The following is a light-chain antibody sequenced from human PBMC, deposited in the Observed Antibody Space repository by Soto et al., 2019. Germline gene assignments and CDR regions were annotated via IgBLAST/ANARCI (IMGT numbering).Light chain of an antibody. V-gene: IGLV2-14*01. CDR2: EVI. CDR3: SSYTTTSSVA. J-gene: IGLJ2*01. CDR1: SSDVGGYNY. Sequence: QSVLTQPASVSGSPGQSITISCTGSSSDVGGYNYVSWYQQHPGKAPKLMIYEVINRPSGVSNRFSGSKSGNTASLTISGLQAEDEADDYCSSYTTTSSVAFGGGTKLTVL.